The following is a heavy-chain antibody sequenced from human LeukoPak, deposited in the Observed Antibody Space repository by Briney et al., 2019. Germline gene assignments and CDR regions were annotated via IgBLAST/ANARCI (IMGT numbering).Heavy chain of an antibody. CDR1: GGSISSYY. J-gene: IGHJ4*02. CDR3: ARAGPERDYFFGY. D-gene: IGHD4/OR15-4a*01. CDR2: IYYSGST. V-gene: IGHV4-59*01. Sequence: SETLSLTCTVSGGSISSYYWSWIRQPPGKGLEWIGYIYYSGSTNYNPSLKSRVTISVDTSKNQFSLKLSSVTAADTAVYYCARAGPERDYFFGYWGQGTLVTVSS.